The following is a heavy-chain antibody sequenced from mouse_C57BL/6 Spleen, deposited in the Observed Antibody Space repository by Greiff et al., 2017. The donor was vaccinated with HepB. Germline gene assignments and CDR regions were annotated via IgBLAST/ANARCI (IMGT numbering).Heavy chain of an antibody. V-gene: IGHV1-4*01. Sequence: VQLQQSGAELARPGASVKMSCKASGYTFTSYTMHWVKQRPGQGLEWIGYINPSSGYTTYNQKVKDKATLTADKSSSTAYMQMSSLTSEDSSVYDWARDGSSYEWFAYWGQGTLVTVSA. CDR1: GYTFTSYT. D-gene: IGHD1-1*01. CDR2: INPSSGYT. J-gene: IGHJ3*01. CDR3: ARDGSSYEWFAY.